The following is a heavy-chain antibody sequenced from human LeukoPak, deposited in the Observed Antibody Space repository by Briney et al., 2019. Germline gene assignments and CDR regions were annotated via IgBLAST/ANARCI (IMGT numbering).Heavy chain of an antibody. Sequence: PGGSLRLSCAASGFTFSSYAMHWVRQAPGKGLEWVAVISYDGSNKYYADSVKGRFTISRDNSKNTLYLQMNSLRAEDTAVYYCARDRDYYDSSGYYGSGMDVWGQGTTVTVS. V-gene: IGHV3-30-3*01. J-gene: IGHJ6*02. CDR3: ARDRDYYDSSGYYGSGMDV. CDR2: ISYDGSNK. CDR1: GFTFSSYA. D-gene: IGHD3-22*01.